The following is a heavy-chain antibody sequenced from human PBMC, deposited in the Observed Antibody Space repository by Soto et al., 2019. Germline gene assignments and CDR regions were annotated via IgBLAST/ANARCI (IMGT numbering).Heavy chain of an antibody. Sequence: VQLLESGGGLVQPGGSLRLSCAASGLIFNSYGMSWVRQAPGMGLEWIGYIYDSGSTDYNPSLKSRVSISIDTSKNQFSLKLNSVTAADTAVYYCATNPSGGSWRNWFDPWGQGTLVTVSS. V-gene: IGHV4-59*01. CDR1: GLIFNSYG. CDR3: ATNPSGGSWRNWFDP. J-gene: IGHJ5*02. CDR2: IYDSGST. D-gene: IGHD2-15*01.